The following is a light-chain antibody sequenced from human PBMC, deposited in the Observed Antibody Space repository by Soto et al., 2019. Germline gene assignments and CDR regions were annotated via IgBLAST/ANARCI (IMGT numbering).Light chain of an antibody. Sequence: IVLTQSPGTLSLSPGERATLSCRASQSVSSSYLAWYQQKPGRAPRLLIYGASSRATGIPDRFSGSGSGTDFTLTITRLEPEDFAVYYCQQYYGSPYTFGQGTKLEIK. CDR2: GAS. J-gene: IGKJ2*01. CDR3: QQYYGSPYT. CDR1: QSVSSSY. V-gene: IGKV3-20*01.